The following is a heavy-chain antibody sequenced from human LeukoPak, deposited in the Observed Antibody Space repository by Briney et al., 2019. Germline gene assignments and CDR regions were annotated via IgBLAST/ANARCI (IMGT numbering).Heavy chain of an antibody. V-gene: IGHV1-2*02. J-gene: IGHJ4*02. CDR1: GYTFTGYY. Sequence: VASVKVSCKASGYTFTGYYMHWVRQAPGQGLEWMGWINTNSGGTNYQGRVTMTRDTSISTAYMELSRLRSDDTAVYYCARAEYSSSGDYWGQGTLVTVSS. CDR2: INTNSGGT. D-gene: IGHD6-6*01. CDR3: ARAEYSSSGDY.